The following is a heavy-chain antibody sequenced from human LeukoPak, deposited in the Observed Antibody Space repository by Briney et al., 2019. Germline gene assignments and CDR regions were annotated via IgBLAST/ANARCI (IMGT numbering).Heavy chain of an antibody. CDR3: SRHRGSGGYCCGGNCWVFDY. J-gene: IGHJ4*02. Sequence: GQSLSLSCKISAYIFTTYWIAWVRQMQAQGLEWMGIMYPGDSEARSSPSFPGKGSIPAAKAISTAYLQWNSLNASATAIYYCSRHRGSGGYCCGGNCWVFDYWGQGTLVTVSS. V-gene: IGHV5-51*01. CDR1: AYIFTTYW. CDR2: MYPGDSEA. D-gene: IGHD2-15*01.